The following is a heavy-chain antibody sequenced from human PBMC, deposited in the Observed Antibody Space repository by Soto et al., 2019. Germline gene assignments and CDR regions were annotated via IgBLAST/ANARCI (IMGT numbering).Heavy chain of an antibody. CDR1: GYTFTSYG. CDR2: ISAYNGNT. CDR3: ARDLKYARTMIVVTTSGGDAFDI. J-gene: IGHJ3*02. V-gene: IGHV1-18*01. Sequence: QVQLVQSGAEVKKPGASVKVSCKASGYTFTSYGISWVRQAPGQGLEWMGWISAYNGNTNYAQKLQGRVTMTTDTSTRTDYMELRSLRSDDKAVYYCARDLKYARTMIVVTTSGGDAFDIWGQGTMVTVSS. D-gene: IGHD3-22*01.